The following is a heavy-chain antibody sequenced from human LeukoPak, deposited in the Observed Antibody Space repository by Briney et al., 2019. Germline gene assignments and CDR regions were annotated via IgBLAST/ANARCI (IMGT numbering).Heavy chain of an antibody. J-gene: IGHJ6*02. V-gene: IGHV4-59*01. D-gene: IGHD2-2*01. CDR3: ARTPIVVVPMYYYYYGMDV. CDR2: IYYSGRT. Sequence: SETLSLTCTVSGGSISSYYGSWIRQPPGPGLRGIGDIYYSGRTNYHPSLTSRVTISVDTSKNQFSLKLSSVTAADTAVYYCARTPIVVVPMYYYYYGMDVWGQGTTVTVSS. CDR1: GGSISSYY.